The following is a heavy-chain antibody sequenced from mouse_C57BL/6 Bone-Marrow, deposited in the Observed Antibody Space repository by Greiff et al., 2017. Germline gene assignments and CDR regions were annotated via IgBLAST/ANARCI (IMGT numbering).Heavy chain of an antibody. CDR1: GFTFSSYG. D-gene: IGHD1-1*01. V-gene: IGHV5-6*02. J-gene: IGHJ3*01. Sequence: EVKLVESGGDLVKPGGSLKLSCAASGFTFSSYGMSWVRQTPDKRLEWVATISSGGSYTYYPDSVKGRFTISRDNDKNTLYLQMSSLKSEDTAMYYCARPHSYGSSFAYWGQGTLVTVSA. CDR2: ISSGGSYT. CDR3: ARPHSYGSSFAY.